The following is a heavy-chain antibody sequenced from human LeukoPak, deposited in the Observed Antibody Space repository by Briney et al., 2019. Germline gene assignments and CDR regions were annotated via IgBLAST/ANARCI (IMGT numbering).Heavy chain of an antibody. J-gene: IGHJ6*02. CDR3: ARRPRITIFGVVIEDYYYYGMDV. D-gene: IGHD3-3*01. Sequence: ASAKVSCKASGYTFTSYGISWVRQAPGQGLEWMGWISAYNGNTNYAQKLQGRVTMTTDTSTSTAYMELRSLRSDDTAVYYCARRPRITIFGVVIEDYYYYGMDVWGQGTTVTVSS. CDR2: ISAYNGNT. V-gene: IGHV1-18*01. CDR1: GYTFTSYG.